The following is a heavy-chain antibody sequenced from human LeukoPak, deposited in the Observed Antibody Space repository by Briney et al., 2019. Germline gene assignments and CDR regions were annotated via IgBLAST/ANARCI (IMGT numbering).Heavy chain of an antibody. V-gene: IGHV1-69*05. CDR2: IIPIFGTA. J-gene: IGHJ4*02. Sequence: GASVKVSCKASGGTFSSYAISWVRQAPGQGLEWMGGIIPIFGTANYAQKFQGRVTITTDESTSTAYMELSSLRSEDTAVYYCARDRGWGEPYYYDSSGYGVWGQGTLVTVSS. CDR3: ARDRGWGEPYYYDSSGYGV. CDR1: GGTFSSYA. D-gene: IGHD3-22*01.